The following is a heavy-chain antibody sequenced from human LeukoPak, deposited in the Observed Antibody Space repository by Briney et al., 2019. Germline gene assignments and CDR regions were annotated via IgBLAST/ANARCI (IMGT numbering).Heavy chain of an antibody. J-gene: IGHJ4*02. V-gene: IGHV3-53*01. CDR3: ARVVEDSSGYPLDY. D-gene: IGHD3-22*01. CDR1: GFTVSSNY. Sequence: GGSLRLSCAASGFTVSSNYMSWVRQAPGKGLGWFSVIYSGGSTYYADSVKGRFTISRDNSKNTLYLQMNSLRAEDTAVYYCARVVEDSSGYPLDYWGQGTLVTVPS. CDR2: IYSGGST.